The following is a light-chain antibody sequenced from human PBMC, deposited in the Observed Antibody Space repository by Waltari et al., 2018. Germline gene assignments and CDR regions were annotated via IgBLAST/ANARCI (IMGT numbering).Light chain of an antibody. Sequence: QSALTQPASVSGSPGQSITLPCTGTSSDVGNSNSVSWYQQHPGKAPKLLIYAVSKRPSGVSDRFSGSKSGDMGSLTISGLQPEDETEYFCASYAGSSKGVFGGGTKVTVL. J-gene: IGLJ2*01. CDR3: ASYAGSSKGV. V-gene: IGLV2-23*02. CDR1: SSDVGNSNS. CDR2: AVS.